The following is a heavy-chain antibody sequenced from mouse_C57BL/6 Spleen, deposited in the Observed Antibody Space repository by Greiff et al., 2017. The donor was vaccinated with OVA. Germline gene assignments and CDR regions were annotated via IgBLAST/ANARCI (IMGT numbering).Heavy chain of an antibody. V-gene: IGHV1-72*01. D-gene: IGHD2-5*01. Sequence: QQSCKASGYTFTSYWMHWVKQRPGRGLEWIGRIDPNSGGTKYNEKFKSKATLTVDKPSSTAYMQLSSLTSEDSAVYYCAREDYSNPLGSMDYWGQGTSVTVSS. CDR1: GYTFTSYW. CDR2: IDPNSGGT. CDR3: AREDYSNPLGSMDY. J-gene: IGHJ4*01.